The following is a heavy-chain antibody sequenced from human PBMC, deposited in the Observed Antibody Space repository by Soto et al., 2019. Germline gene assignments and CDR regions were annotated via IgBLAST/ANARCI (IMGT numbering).Heavy chain of an antibody. CDR2: IKNKNDGGTT. CDR3: TGLWFGEIYNY. J-gene: IGHJ4*01. Sequence: EAELVESGGGLVKPGGSLRLSCAASGFSFKNAWMNWVRQAPGKGLEWVGRIKNKNDGGTTDYAAFVQGRFTISRDAPENTLYLHMTGLKTEDTAVYFCTGLWFGEIYNYWGQGSLVTVSS. CDR1: GFSFKNAW. V-gene: IGHV3-15*07. D-gene: IGHD3-10*01.